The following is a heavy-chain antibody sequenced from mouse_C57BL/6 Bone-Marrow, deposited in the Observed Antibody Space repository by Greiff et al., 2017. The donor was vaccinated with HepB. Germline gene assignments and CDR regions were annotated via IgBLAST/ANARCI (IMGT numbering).Heavy chain of an antibody. CDR1: GYSFTGYY. V-gene: IGHV1-42*01. CDR2: INPSTGGT. CDR3: ARNGYWFAY. D-gene: IGHD1-1*01. Sequence: VPVQQSGPELVKPGASVKISCKASGYSFTGYYMNWVKQSPEKSLEWIGEINPSTGGTTYNQKFKAKATLTVDKSSSTAYMQLKSLTSEDSAVYYCARNGYWFAYWGQGTLVTVSA. J-gene: IGHJ3*01.